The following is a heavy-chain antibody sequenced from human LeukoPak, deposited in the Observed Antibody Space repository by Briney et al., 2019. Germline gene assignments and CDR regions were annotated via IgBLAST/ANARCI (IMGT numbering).Heavy chain of an antibody. D-gene: IGHD4-17*01. Sequence: GGSLRLSCAASGFTFSSSAMSWVRQAPGKGLEWVSAISNNGGYTYYADSVQGRFTISRDNSKNTLYLQMNSLSADDTAMYYCANEIRPNDYWGQGTLVTVSS. CDR3: ANEIRPNDY. CDR2: ISNNGGYT. J-gene: IGHJ4*02. CDR1: GFTFSSSA. V-gene: IGHV3-23*01.